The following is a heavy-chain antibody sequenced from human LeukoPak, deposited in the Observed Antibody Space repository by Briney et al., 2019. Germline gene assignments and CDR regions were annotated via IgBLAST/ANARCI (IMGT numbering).Heavy chain of an antibody. J-gene: IGHJ3*02. V-gene: IGHV3-30*18. D-gene: IGHD3-9*01. CDR3: AKSDGGIRYFDWLPHDAFDI. CDR2: ISYDGSNK. Sequence: PGRSLRLSCAASGFTFSSYGMHWVRQAPGKGLEWVAVISYDGSNKYYADSVKGRFTISRDSSKNTLYLQMNSLRAEDTAVYYCAKSDGGIRYFDWLPHDAFDIWGQGTMVTVSS. CDR1: GFTFSSYG.